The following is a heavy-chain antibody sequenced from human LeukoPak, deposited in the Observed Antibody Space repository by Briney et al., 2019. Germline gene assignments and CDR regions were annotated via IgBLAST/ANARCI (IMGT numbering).Heavy chain of an antibody. J-gene: IGHJ4*02. V-gene: IGHV3-33*01. Sequence: GGSLRLSCAASGFIFSSHAMHWVRQAPGKGLEWVEGFWYDGSNKYYAESVKGRFTISRDNSKNTLHLQMNSLRVEDTAVYYCARDHGGDGYSPFDYWGQGTQVTVSS. CDR3: ARDHGGDGYSPFDY. CDR2: FWYDGSNK. CDR1: GFIFSSHA. D-gene: IGHD5-24*01.